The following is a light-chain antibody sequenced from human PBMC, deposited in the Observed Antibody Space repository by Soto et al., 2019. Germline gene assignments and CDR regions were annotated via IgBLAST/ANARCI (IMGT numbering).Light chain of an antibody. CDR1: QSVSSSH. J-gene: IGKJ4*01. Sequence: ESVLTHSPGTLSLSPGERATLSCRASQSVSSSHLAWYQQKPGQAPRLLIYGPSNRATGIPDRFSGSGSGTEFTLNIDRLEPEDLAFYYCQQYGTLLTVGGGTQVDIK. CDR3: QQYGTLLT. V-gene: IGKV3-20*01. CDR2: GPS.